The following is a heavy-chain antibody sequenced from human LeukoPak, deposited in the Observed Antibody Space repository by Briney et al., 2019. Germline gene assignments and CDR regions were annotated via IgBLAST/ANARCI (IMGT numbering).Heavy chain of an antibody. D-gene: IGHD3-22*01. CDR1: GGSISSYY. CDR3: ASYDSSGYNWFDP. CDR2: IYISGST. V-gene: IGHV4-4*07. J-gene: IGHJ5*02. Sequence: SETLSLTCTVSGGSISSYYWSWIRQPAGKGLEWIGRIYISGSTNYNPSLKSRVTMSVDTSKNQFSLKLSSVTAADTALYYCASYDSSGYNWFDPWGQGTLVTVSS.